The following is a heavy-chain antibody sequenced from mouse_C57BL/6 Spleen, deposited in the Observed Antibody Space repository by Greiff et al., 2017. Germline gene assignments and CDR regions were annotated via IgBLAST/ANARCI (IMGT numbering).Heavy chain of an antibody. CDR1: GYTFTSYW. Sequence: QVQLQQPGTELVKPGASVKLSCKASGYTFTSYWMHWVKQSPGQGLEWIGNINPSNGGTNYNEKFKSKATLTVDKYSSTVYMQLSSLAAEDYAGYYCARGRKNTTVENGYFDVWGTGTTVTVSS. V-gene: IGHV1-53*01. D-gene: IGHD1-1*01. J-gene: IGHJ1*03. CDR3: ARGRKNTTVENGYFDV. CDR2: INPSNGGT.